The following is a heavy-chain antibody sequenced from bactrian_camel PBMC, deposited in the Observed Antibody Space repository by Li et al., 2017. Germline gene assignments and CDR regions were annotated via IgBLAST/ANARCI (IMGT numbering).Heavy chain of an antibody. V-gene: IGHV3S53*01. CDR1: GYTYDTYC. Sequence: HVQLVESGGGLVQPGGSLRLSCAAPGYTYDTYCMGWFRQAPGKEREGLATIDSDGDAAYADSMKGRFTISRDNAENTVYLQMNGLDAEDTADYYCARVTEYDERIAAGPNYWGQGTQVTVS. J-gene: IGHJ4*01. CDR2: IDSDGDA. CDR3: ARVTEYDERIAAGPNY. D-gene: IGHD3*01.